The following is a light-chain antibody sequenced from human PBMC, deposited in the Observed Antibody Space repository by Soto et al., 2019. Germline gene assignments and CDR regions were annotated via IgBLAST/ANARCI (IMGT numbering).Light chain of an antibody. CDR3: QQYGTSPHT. CDR2: GLS. Sequence: EIVLTQSPGTLSLSPGERANLSCKASQSVGSTYLAWYQQKPGQAPKLLIDGLSSRATGIPDRFSGSWSGTDFTLTISRMEPDDFALYYCQQYGTSPHTFGAVTKVDI. J-gene: IGKJ3*01. V-gene: IGKV3-20*01. CDR1: QSVGSTY.